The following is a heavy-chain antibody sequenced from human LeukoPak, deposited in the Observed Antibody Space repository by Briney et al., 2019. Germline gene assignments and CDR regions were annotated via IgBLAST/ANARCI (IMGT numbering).Heavy chain of an antibody. CDR3: ARLSRGVGTCDY. CDR1: GGSISSPSYY. J-gene: IGHJ4*02. Sequence: SETLSLTCTVSGGSISSPSYYWGWIRQPPGKGLEWIGSIYYSGTTYYNPSLKSRVTISLDTSKNQFSLKLSSVTAADTAVYYCARLSRGVGTCDYWGQGTTVTVSS. V-gene: IGHV4-39*01. D-gene: IGHD3-10*01. CDR2: IYYSGTT.